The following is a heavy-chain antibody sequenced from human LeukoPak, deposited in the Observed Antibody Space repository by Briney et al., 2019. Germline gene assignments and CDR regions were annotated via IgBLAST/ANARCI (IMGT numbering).Heavy chain of an antibody. CDR2: IGIDSGKT. Sequence: GGSLRFSCTASGFPFIEYSMNWVRQVPGRGLEWIAYIGIDSGKTRYADSVRGRFTISADKTRNSLYLQMNSLRVEDTAVYFCARDHNYAFDNWGQGTLVSVAS. D-gene: IGHD1-1*01. CDR3: ARDHNYAFDN. J-gene: IGHJ4*02. CDR1: GFPFIEYS. V-gene: IGHV3-48*01.